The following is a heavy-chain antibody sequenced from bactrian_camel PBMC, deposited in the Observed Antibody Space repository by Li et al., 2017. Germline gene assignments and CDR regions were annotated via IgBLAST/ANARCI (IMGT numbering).Heavy chain of an antibody. D-gene: IGHD3*01. V-gene: IGHV3S26*01. Sequence: HVQLVESGGGSVQAGGSLRLSCQASGYTYSSYCMGWFRQAPGKEREGVVAIDSDGRISYADSVKGRFTASKGNAKNILYLQMNSLKPEDTAMYYCGAVTFDDYCDFATPFANRGQGTQVTVS. CDR2: IDSDGRI. CDR1: GYTYSSYC. CDR3: GAVTFDDYCDFATPFAN. J-gene: IGHJ4*01.